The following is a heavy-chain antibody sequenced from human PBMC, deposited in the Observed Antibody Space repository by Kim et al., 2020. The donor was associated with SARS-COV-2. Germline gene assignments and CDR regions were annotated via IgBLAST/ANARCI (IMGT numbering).Heavy chain of an antibody. Sequence: GGSLRLSCAASGFTFSSYSMNWVRQAPGKGLEWVSSISSSSSYIYYADSVKGRFTISRDNAKNSLYLQMNSLRAEDTAVYYCARDRGGRYFDWLLYYFDYWGQGTLVTVSS. D-gene: IGHD3-9*01. CDR1: GFTFSSYS. J-gene: IGHJ4*02. CDR2: ISSSSSYI. CDR3: ARDRGGRYFDWLLYYFDY. V-gene: IGHV3-21*01.